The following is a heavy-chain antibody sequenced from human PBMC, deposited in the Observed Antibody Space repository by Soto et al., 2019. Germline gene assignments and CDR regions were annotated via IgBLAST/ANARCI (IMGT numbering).Heavy chain of an antibody. Sequence: SETLSLTCDLYGGYVSSYYWSWIRQPPGKGLEWIGEINHSGSTNYNPSLKSRVTISVDTSKNQFSLKLSSVTAADTAVYYCARPGLRLGELSPRTYFDYWGQGTLVTVSS. J-gene: IGHJ4*02. D-gene: IGHD3-16*02. CDR2: INHSGST. CDR1: GGYVSSYY. V-gene: IGHV4-34*01. CDR3: ARPGLRLGELSPRTYFDY.